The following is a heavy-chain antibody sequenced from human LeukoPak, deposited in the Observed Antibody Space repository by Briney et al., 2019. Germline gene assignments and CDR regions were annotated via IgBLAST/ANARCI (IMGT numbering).Heavy chain of an antibody. CDR1: GYTFTSYG. CDR2: ISAYNGNT. V-gene: IGHV1-18*01. Sequence: ASVKVSCKASGYTFTSYGISWVRQAPGQGLEWMGWISAYNGNTNYAQKLQGRVTMTTDKSTSTAYMELSSLRSEDTAVYYCGVGGYDLPYYYYYYMDVWGKGTTVTVSS. CDR3: GVGGYDLPYYYYYYMDV. J-gene: IGHJ6*03. D-gene: IGHD5-12*01.